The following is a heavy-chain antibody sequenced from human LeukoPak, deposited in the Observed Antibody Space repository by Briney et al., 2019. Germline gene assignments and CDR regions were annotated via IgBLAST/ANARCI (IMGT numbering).Heavy chain of an antibody. CDR2: GHYSGST. V-gene: IGHV4-38-2*01. J-gene: IGHJ5*02. CDR1: GYSITAGYY. D-gene: IGHD5-12*01. CDR3: VRGQGAFGGYEWANWFDP. Sequence: PSETLSLTCAVSGYSITAGYYWGWIRQPPGKGLEWIATGHYSGSTFYNPSLKSRLTLSIDTSKNLFSLQVTSVTAADTAMYYCVRGQGAFGGYEWANWFDPWGQGTLVTVSS.